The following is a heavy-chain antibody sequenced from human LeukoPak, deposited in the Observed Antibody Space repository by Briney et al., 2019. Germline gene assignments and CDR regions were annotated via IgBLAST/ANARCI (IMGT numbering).Heavy chain of an antibody. CDR3: ARDPATGGSLDY. V-gene: IGHV1-46*01. D-gene: IGHD5-12*01. Sequence: GASVKVSCKASGYTSTSYYMHWVRQAPGQGLEWMGIINPSGGSTSYAQKFQGRVTMTRDTSTSTVYMELSSLRSEDTAVYYCARDPATGGSLDYWGQGTLVTVSS. J-gene: IGHJ4*02. CDR1: GYTSTSYY. CDR2: INPSGGST.